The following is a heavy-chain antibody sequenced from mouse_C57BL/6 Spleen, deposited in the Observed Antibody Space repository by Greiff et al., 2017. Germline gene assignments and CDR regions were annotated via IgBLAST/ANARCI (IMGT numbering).Heavy chain of an antibody. J-gene: IGHJ3*01. CDR1: GFNIKNTY. D-gene: IGHD1-1*01. Sequence: VQLKQSVAELVRPGASVKLSCTASGFNIKNTYMHWVKQRPEQGLEWIGRIDPANGNTKYAPKFQGKATITADTSSNTAYLQLSSLTSEDTAIYYCASYYYGSSQAWFAYWGQGTLVTVSA. CDR3: ASYYYGSSQAWFAY. CDR2: IDPANGNT. V-gene: IGHV14-3*01.